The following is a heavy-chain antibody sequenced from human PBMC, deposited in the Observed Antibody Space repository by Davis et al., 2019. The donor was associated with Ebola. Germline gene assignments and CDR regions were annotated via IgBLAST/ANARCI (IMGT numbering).Heavy chain of an antibody. CDR2: ISSSGSYI. Sequence: GESLKISCAASGFTFSSYSMNWVRQAPGKGLEWVSSISSSGSYIYYADSVKGRCTISRDNAKNSLYLQMNSLRAEDTAVYYCARDWRLRVREWLSYYFDYWGQGTLVTVSS. CDR3: ARDWRLRVREWLSYYFDY. CDR1: GFTFSSYS. D-gene: IGHD3-3*01. J-gene: IGHJ4*02. V-gene: IGHV3-21*01.